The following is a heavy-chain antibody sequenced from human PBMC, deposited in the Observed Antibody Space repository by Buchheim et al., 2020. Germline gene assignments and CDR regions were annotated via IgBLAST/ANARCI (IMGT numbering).Heavy chain of an antibody. Sequence: QVQLQESGPGLVKPSETLSLTCTVSGGSVSSGSYYWSWIRQPPGKGLEWIGYIYYSGSTNYNPSLKSRVTISVDTSKNQFSLKLSSVTAADTAVYYCARDRWNPYDSSGYYDDYWGQGTL. CDR2: IYYSGST. J-gene: IGHJ4*02. CDR3: ARDRWNPYDSSGYYDDY. D-gene: IGHD3-22*01. CDR1: GGSVSSGSYY. V-gene: IGHV4-61*01.